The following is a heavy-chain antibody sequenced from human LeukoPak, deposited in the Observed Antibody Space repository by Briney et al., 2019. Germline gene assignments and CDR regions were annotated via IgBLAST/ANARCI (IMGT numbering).Heavy chain of an antibody. J-gene: IGHJ5*02. Sequence: GGSLRLSCAASGFTFSRYAMAWVRQAPGKGLEWVSSIDAFAGATYYADSVKGRFSISRDDSRSTVYLQMDSLRADDSAIYYCAKDEGATAVGWLDPWGQGTLVTVSS. CDR2: IDAFAGAT. CDR3: AKDEGATAVGWLDP. V-gene: IGHV3-23*01. CDR1: GFTFSRYA. D-gene: IGHD6-19*01.